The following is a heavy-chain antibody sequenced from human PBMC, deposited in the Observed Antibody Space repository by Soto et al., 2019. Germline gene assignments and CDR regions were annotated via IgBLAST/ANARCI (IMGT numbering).Heavy chain of an antibody. CDR1: GFTFSSNW. D-gene: IGHD3-10*01. CDR3: ARTFITCFGSGSYLHDAFDI. J-gene: IGHJ3*02. CDR2: INNDGSST. Sequence: EVQLVESGGGLVQPGGSLRLSCAASGFTFSSNWMHWVRQAPGKGLGWVSRINNDGSSTRYADPVKGRFTISRDNAKNTLDLHMDSLRAEDTAVYYCARTFITCFGSGSYLHDAFDIWGQGTMVTVSS. V-gene: IGHV3-74*01.